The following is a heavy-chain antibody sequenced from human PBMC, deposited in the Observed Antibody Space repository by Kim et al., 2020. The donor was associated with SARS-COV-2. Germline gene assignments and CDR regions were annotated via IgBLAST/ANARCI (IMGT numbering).Heavy chain of an antibody. V-gene: IGHV3-23*01. J-gene: IGHJ4*02. CDR3: AKDTSPTEWLVLMGLAF. D-gene: IGHD6-19*01. Sequence: SVKGRFTVSRDNSRNTIYLQMSSLRVEDTAVYYCAKDTSPTEWLVLMGLAFWGQGTLVAVSS.